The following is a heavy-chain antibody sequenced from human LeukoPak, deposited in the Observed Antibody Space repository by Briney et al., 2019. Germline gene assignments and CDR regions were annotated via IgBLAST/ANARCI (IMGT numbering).Heavy chain of an antibody. J-gene: IGHJ4*02. CDR1: GYIFGHNG. Sequence: ASVKVSCKTSGYIFGHNGIGWVRQAPGQGLEWMGWISAYNGNTNYAQKLQGRVTMTTDTSTSTAYMELRSLRSDDTAVYYCARATMVRVPSPGYWGQGTLVTVSS. V-gene: IGHV1-18*01. D-gene: IGHD3-10*01. CDR3: ARATMVRVPSPGY. CDR2: ISAYNGNT.